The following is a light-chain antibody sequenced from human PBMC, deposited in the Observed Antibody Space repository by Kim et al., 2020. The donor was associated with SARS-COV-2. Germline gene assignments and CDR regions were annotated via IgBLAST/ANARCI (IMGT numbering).Light chain of an antibody. CDR1: QSVGSS. V-gene: IGKV3-11*01. J-gene: IGKJ1*01. Sequence: EIVLTQSPGTLSLSPGERATLSCRASQSVGSSFSWYQQKPGQAPRLLIYDAFSRATGIPARFSGSGSGTDFTLTISSLEPEDFAVYYCQQCGNWPLTFGQGTKVDIK. CDR3: QQCGNWPLT. CDR2: DAF.